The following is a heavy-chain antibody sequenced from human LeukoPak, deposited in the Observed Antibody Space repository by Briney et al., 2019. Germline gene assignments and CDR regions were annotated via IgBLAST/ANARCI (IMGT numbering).Heavy chain of an antibody. CDR1: GFTFSSYS. CDR2: ISSGSGTI. D-gene: IGHD3-22*01. CDR3: ARLTGSGYYYFDY. J-gene: IGHJ4*02. V-gene: IGHV3-48*02. Sequence: GGSLRLSCAAAGFTFSSYSMNWVRQPQGTGLEWDSFISSGSGTIYYADSVKGRFTISRDNAKNSLFLHMNNLRDEDTAVYYCARLTGSGYYYFDYWSQGTLVTVSS.